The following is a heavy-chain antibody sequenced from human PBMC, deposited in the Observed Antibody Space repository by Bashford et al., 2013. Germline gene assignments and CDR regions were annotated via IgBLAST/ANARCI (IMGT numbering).Heavy chain of an antibody. V-gene: IGHV2-5*02. CDR3: SYIPDNSTGWFMRAFAI. Sequence: SGPTLGETHTDPHADLLLLWFSLTTSGVGVAWIRQPPDRPGMLAVIYWDGDHRFSPSLTSRLTITRETSKNQVVLTLTNVDPVDTATYFCSYIPDNSTGWFMRAFAIWGQGTLVTVSS. D-gene: IGHD6-19*01. J-gene: IGHJ3*02. CDR2: IYWDGDH. CDR1: FSLTTSGVG.